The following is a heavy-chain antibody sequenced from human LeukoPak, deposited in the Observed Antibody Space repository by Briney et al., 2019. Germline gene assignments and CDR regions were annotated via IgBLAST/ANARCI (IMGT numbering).Heavy chain of an antibody. J-gene: IGHJ4*02. CDR2: ISSSSSYI. Sequence: GGSLRLSCAASGFTFSSYSMNWVRQAPGKGLEWVSSISSSSSYIYYADSVKGRFTISRDNAKNSLYLQMNSLRAEDTAVYYCAKLCSGGSCYWNYWGQGTLVTVSS. V-gene: IGHV3-21*04. CDR1: GFTFSSYS. CDR3: AKLCSGGSCYWNY. D-gene: IGHD2-15*01.